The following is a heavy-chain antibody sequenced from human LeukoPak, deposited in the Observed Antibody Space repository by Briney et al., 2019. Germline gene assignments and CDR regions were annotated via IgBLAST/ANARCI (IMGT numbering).Heavy chain of an antibody. J-gene: IGHJ3*02. CDR2: ISYDGSNK. CDR3: ARTGSLEPTIRDAFDI. D-gene: IGHD5-24*01. Sequence: PGGPLRLSCAASGFTFSSYAMHWVRQAPGKGLEWVAVISYDGSNKYYADSVKGRFTISRDNSKNTLYLQMNSLRAEDTAVYYCARTGSLEPTIRDAFDIWGQGTMVTVSS. V-gene: IGHV3-30-3*01. CDR1: GFTFSSYA.